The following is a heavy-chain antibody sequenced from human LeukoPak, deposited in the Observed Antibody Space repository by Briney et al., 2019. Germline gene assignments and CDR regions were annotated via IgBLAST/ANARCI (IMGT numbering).Heavy chain of an antibody. D-gene: IGHD1-1*01. Sequence: PGGSLRLSCAASGFTFSSYEMNWVRQAPGKGLEWVSYISSSGSTVYYADSVKGRFTISRDNAKNSLYLQMNSLRAEDTAVYYCARENDVFDYWGQGTLVTVSS. V-gene: IGHV3-48*03. CDR3: ARENDVFDY. CDR1: GFTFSSYE. J-gene: IGHJ4*02. CDR2: ISSSGSTV.